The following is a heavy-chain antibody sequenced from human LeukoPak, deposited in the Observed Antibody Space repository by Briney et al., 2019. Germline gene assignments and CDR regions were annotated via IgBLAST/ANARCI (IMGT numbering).Heavy chain of an antibody. CDR3: ARLSSGYYPDY. V-gene: IGHV1-2*04. CDR2: INPNSGGT. J-gene: IGHJ4*02. D-gene: IGHD3-22*01. CDR1: GYTFTGYY. Sequence: ASVKVSCKASGYTFTGYYMHWVRQAPGQGLEWMGWINPNSGGTNYAQKFQGWVTMTRDTSISTAYMELSRLRSDDAAVYYCARLSSGYYPDYWGQGTLVTVSS.